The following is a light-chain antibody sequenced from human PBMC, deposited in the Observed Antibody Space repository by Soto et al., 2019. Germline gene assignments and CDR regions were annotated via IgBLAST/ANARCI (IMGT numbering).Light chain of an antibody. J-gene: IGKJ3*01. Sequence: AIQLTQSPPSLSASVGDRVTITCRASQGISSAVAWYQQKPGKAPKVLMYEASSMESGVPSRFSGSGSGTDFTLTISSLQPEDFATYYCQQFNSEPFTFGPGTKVDIK. CDR1: QGISSA. V-gene: IGKV1-13*02. CDR2: EAS. CDR3: QQFNSEPFT.